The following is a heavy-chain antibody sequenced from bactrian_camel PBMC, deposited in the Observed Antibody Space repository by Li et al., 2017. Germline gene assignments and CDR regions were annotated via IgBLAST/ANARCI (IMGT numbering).Heavy chain of an antibody. V-gene: IGHV3S53*01. J-gene: IGHJ7*01. D-gene: IGHD5*01. Sequence: QVQLVESGGGSVQAGGSLRLSCATSGFAFSLWSIAWFRQAPGKEREGVATIDAENTATYGKSVKGRFTISQDNVKKNIMYLQMNDLKIDDTAIYYCAAGEAGVHGCDDGMPFLGKGTQVTVS. CDR2: IDAENTA. CDR1: GFAFSLWS.